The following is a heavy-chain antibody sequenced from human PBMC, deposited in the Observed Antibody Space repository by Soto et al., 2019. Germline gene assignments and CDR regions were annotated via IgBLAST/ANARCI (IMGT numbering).Heavy chain of an antibody. V-gene: IGHV3-23*01. Sequence: GGSLRLSCAASGFTFSSYAMSWVRQAPGNGLQWVSAISGSGGSTYYADSVKGRFTISRDNSKNTLYLQMNSLRAEDTAVYYCAKVAVAATRFYYYYGMDVWGQGTTVTVSS. CDR3: AKVAVAATRFYYYYGMDV. D-gene: IGHD2-15*01. CDR1: GFTFSSYA. CDR2: ISGSGGST. J-gene: IGHJ6*02.